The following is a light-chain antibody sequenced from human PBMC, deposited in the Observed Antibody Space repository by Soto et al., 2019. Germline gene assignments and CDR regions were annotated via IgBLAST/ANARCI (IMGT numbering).Light chain of an antibody. Sequence: DVQMTQSPSSMSASCVDSIKLTCRASQTVTSYLNWYQQKPGKAPKLLIYAASTLQSGVPSRFSGSGSGTEFTLTISNLQPDDFATYYCQQFKDYVWTFGQGTKVDI. J-gene: IGKJ1*01. CDR3: QQFKDYVWT. V-gene: IGKV1-39*01. CDR1: QTVTSY. CDR2: AAS.